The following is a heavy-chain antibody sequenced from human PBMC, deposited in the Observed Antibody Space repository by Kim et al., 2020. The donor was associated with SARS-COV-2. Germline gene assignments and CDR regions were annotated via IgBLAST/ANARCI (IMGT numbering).Heavy chain of an antibody. V-gene: IGHV3-30-3*01. D-gene: IGHD3-16*01. CDR2: ISYDGSNK. CDR3: ARDYDYVWGSYGYYFDY. J-gene: IGHJ4*01. CDR1: GFTFSSYA. Sequence: GGSLRLSCAASGFTFSSYAMHWVRQAPGKGLEWVAVISYDGSNKYYADSVKGRFTISRDNCKNTLYLQMNSLRAEDTAVYYCARDYDYVWGSYGYYFDY.